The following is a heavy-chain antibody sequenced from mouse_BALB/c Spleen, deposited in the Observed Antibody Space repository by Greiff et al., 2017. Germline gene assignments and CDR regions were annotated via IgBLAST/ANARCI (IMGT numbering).Heavy chain of an antibody. Sequence: EVHLVESGPGLVKPSQSLSLTCTVTGYSITSDYAWNWIRQFPGNKLEWMGYISYSGSTSYNPSLKSRISITRDTSKNQFFLQLNSVTTEDTATYYCACYYRYDSWFAYWGQGTLVTVSA. CDR3: ACYYRYDSWFAY. CDR2: ISYSGST. J-gene: IGHJ3*01. V-gene: IGHV3-2*02. CDR1: GYSITSDYA. D-gene: IGHD2-14*01.